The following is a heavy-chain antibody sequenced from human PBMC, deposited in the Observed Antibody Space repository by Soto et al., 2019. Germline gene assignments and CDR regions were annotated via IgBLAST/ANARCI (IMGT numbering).Heavy chain of an antibody. CDR1: GFTFSNYA. J-gene: IGHJ4*02. D-gene: IGHD3-16*01. Sequence: DVQLVVSGGGLVQPGGSLRLSCAASGFTFSNYAMSWVRQAPGKGLEWVSLVCATAGTTYYTDSVKGRFTISRDNSRNTVYLQMNSLRADDTAVYYCAKDRLAGGFDYWGQGTLVTVSS. V-gene: IGHV3-23*04. CDR3: AKDRLAGGFDY. CDR2: VCATAGTT.